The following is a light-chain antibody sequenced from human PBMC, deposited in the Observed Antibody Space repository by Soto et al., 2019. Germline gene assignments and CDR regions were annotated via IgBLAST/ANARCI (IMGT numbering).Light chain of an antibody. CDR2: EVS. CDR3: SADAGSNSYVV. CDR1: SSDVGGYNY. J-gene: IGLJ2*01. Sequence: QSALTQPHSASGSPGQSVTISCTGTSSDVGGYNYVSWYQQHPGKAPKLMISEVSKRPSGGPDRFSGSKSGKTASLTFDGLQDEYEADSYGSADAGSNSYVVFGGGTKLTVL. V-gene: IGLV2-8*01.